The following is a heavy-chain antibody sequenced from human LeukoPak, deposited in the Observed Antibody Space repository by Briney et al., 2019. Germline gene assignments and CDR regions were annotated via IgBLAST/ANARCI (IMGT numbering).Heavy chain of an antibody. CDR2: IRYDGSNK. J-gene: IGHJ4*02. D-gene: IGHD2-15*01. CDR1: GFTFSSYG. CDR3: AKDLEDIVVVVAATEFDY. V-gene: IGHV3-30*02. Sequence: GGSLRLSCAASGFTFSSYGMHWVRQAPGKGLEWVAFIRYDGSNKYYADSVKGRFTISRDNSKNTLYLQMNSLRAEDTAVYYCAKDLEDIVVVVAATEFDYWGQGTLVTASS.